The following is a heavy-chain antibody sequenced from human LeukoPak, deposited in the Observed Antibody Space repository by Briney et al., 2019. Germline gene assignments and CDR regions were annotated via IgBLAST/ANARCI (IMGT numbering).Heavy chain of an antibody. CDR1: EFTFSRYG. J-gene: IGHJ4*02. CDR2: ISWNSGSI. Sequence: GGSLRLSCAASEFTFSRYGMNWVRQAPGKGLEWVSGISWNSGSIGYADSVKGRFTISRDNAKNSLYLQMNSLRAEDTALYYCAKAYYYGSGSYFDYWGQGTLVTVSS. V-gene: IGHV3-9*01. D-gene: IGHD3-10*01. CDR3: AKAYYYGSGSYFDY.